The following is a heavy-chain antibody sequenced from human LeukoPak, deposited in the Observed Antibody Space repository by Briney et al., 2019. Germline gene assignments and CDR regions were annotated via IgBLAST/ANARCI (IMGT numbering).Heavy chain of an antibody. Sequence: GASVKVSCKASGYTFTSYDINWLRQATGQGLEWMGWMNPNSGNTGYAQKFQGRVTITRNTSISTAYMELSSLRSEDTAVYYCARGLSGGNSDFAFDIWGQGTMVTVSS. CDR1: GYTFTSYD. CDR2: MNPNSGNT. CDR3: ARGLSGGNSDFAFDI. J-gene: IGHJ3*02. V-gene: IGHV1-8*03. D-gene: IGHD4-23*01.